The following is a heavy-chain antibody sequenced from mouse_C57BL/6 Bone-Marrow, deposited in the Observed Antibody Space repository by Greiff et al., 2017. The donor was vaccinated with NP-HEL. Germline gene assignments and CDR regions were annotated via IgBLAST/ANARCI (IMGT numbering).Heavy chain of an antibody. Sequence: QVQLQQSGSELRSPGSSVKLSCKDFDSEVFPIAYMSWVRQKPGHGFEWIGGILPSIGRTIYGEKFEDKATLDADTLSNTAYLELNSLTSEDSAIYYCARPYYGSSYEGDWYFDVWGTGTTVTVSS. V-gene: IGHV15-2*01. CDR2: ILPSIGRT. J-gene: IGHJ1*03. CDR3: ARPYYGSSYEGDWYFDV. CDR1: DSEVFPIAY. D-gene: IGHD1-1*01.